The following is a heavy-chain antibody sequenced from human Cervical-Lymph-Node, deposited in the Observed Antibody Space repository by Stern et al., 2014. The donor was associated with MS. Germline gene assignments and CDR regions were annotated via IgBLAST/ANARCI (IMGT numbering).Heavy chain of an antibody. CDR3: ARGAAVAGTSPYYYGMDV. CDR2: INPSGGST. J-gene: IGHJ6*02. Sequence: QVQLVQSGAEVKKPGASVKVSCKASGYTFTIYYMHWVRQAPGQGLEWMGIINPSGGSTSYAQKFQGRVTMTRDTSTSTVYMELSSLRSEDTAVYYCARGAAVAGTSPYYYGMDVWGQGTTVTVSS. D-gene: IGHD6-19*01. V-gene: IGHV1-46*01. CDR1: GYTFTIYY.